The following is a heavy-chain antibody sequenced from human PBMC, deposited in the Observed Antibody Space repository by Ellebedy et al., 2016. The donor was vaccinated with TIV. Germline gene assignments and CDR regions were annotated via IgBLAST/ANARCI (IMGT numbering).Heavy chain of an antibody. J-gene: IGHJ5*02. V-gene: IGHV4-59*12. CDR2: IYYSGTT. Sequence: SETLSLTXSVSGGSISSFYWSWIRQPPGKGLEWIGYIYYSGTTNYNPSLKSRVTMSVDTSKNQFSLKLSSVTAADTAVYYCARVVGGWFDPWGQGTLVTVSS. CDR3: ARVVGGWFDP. D-gene: IGHD3-16*01. CDR1: GGSISSFY.